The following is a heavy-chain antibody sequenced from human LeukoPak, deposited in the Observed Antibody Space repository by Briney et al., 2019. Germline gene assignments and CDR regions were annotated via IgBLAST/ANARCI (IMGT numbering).Heavy chain of an antibody. D-gene: IGHD3-22*01. J-gene: IGHJ4*02. CDR1: GFTFSSYA. CDR2: ISYDGSNK. V-gene: IGHV3-30-3*01. Sequence: PGRSLRLSCAASGFTFSSYAMHWVRQAPGKGLEWVAVISYDGSNKYCADSVKGRFTISRDNSKNTLYLQMNSLRTEDTAVYYCARGSVTMIVVVHFDYWGQGTLVTVSS. CDR3: ARGSVTMIVVVHFDY.